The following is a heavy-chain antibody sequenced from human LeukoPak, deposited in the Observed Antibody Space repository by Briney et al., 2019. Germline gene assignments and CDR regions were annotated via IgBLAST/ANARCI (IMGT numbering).Heavy chain of an antibody. CDR1: GFTFSSYG. CDR2: IWYDGSNK. CDR3: ARDLSAGYSSNWYDY. Sequence: PGGSLRLSCAASGFTFSSYGMHWVRQAPGKGLEWVAVIWYDGSNKYYADSVKGRFTISRDSSKNTLYLQMNSLRAEDTAVYYCARDLSAGYSSNWYDYWGQGTLVTVSS. V-gene: IGHV3-33*01. D-gene: IGHD6-13*01. J-gene: IGHJ5*01.